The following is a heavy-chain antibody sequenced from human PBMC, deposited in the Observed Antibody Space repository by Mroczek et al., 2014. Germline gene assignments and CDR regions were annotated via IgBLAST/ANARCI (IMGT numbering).Heavy chain of an antibody. Sequence: QVQLVESGGGVVQPGRSLRLSCAASGFTFSSYGMHWVRQAPGKGLEWVAVIWYDGSNKYYADSVKGRFTISRDNSKNTLYLQMNSLRAEDTAVYYCASTVPYSSGWNNKGNITNAFDIWGQGTMVTRLF. D-gene: IGHD6-19*01. CDR2: IWYDGSNK. CDR1: GFTFSSYG. CDR3: ASTVPYSSGWNNKGNITNAFDI. J-gene: IGHJ3*02. V-gene: IGHV3-33*01.